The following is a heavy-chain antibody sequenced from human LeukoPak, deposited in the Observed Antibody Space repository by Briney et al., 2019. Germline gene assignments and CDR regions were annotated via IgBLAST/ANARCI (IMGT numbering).Heavy chain of an antibody. V-gene: IGHV4-31*03. D-gene: IGHD5/OR15-5a*01. CDR1: GGSISSGGYY. CDR2: IYYSGST. J-gene: IGHJ4*02. Sequence: SETLSLTCTVSGGSISSGGYYWSWIRQHPGKGLEWIGYIYYSGSTYYNPSLKSRVTISVDTSKNQFSLKLSSVTAADTAVYYCAREEAPGLGFDYWGQGTLVTLSS. CDR3: AREEAPGLGFDY.